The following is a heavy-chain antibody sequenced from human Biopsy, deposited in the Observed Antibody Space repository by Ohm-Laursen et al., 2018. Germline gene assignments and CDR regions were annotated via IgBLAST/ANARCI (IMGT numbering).Heavy chain of an antibody. CDR3: ATKLTGYFHH. Sequence: SSVKVSCNVPGGTFSNYGVNWVRQAPGQGLEWLGGNIPILGTGNYAQKFQDRVTAAADTSTSTATMELRSLRSDDTAVYYCATKLTGYFHHWGQGTLVIVSS. D-gene: IGHD3-9*01. CDR1: GGTFSNYG. J-gene: IGHJ1*01. V-gene: IGHV1-69*06. CDR2: NIPILGTG.